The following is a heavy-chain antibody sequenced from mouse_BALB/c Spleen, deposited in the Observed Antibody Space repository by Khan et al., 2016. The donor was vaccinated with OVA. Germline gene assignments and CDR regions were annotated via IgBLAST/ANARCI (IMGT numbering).Heavy chain of an antibody. V-gene: IGHV5-6*01. CDR1: GFTFSSYG. Sequence: EVQLVESGGDLVKPGGSLKLSCAASGFTFSSYGMSWVRQTPDKRLEWVATISSGGSYTYYPDNLKGRLTISRDNAKNTLYLQMSSLKSEDTAMYYCARQPGYYEGSAMDYWGQGTSVTVSS. CDR2: ISSGGSYT. D-gene: IGHD2-3*01. CDR3: ARQPGYYEGSAMDY. J-gene: IGHJ4*01.